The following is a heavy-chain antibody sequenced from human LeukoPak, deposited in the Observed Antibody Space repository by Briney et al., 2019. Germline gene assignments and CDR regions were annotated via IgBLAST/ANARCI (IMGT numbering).Heavy chain of an antibody. V-gene: IGHV5-51*01. Sequence: GESLKISCKGSGYSFTSYWIGWVRQMPGKGLEWMGIIYPGDSDTRYSPSFQGQVTISADKSISTAYLQWSSLKASDIAVYYCASTIAVAGSRTLRAFDIWGQGTMVTVSS. CDR3: ASTIAVAGSRTLRAFDI. CDR1: GYSFTSYW. D-gene: IGHD6-19*01. J-gene: IGHJ3*02. CDR2: IYPGDSDT.